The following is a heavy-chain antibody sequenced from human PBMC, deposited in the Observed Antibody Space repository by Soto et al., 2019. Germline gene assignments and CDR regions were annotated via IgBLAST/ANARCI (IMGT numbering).Heavy chain of an antibody. Sequence: EVQLLESGGGLVQPGGSLRLSCAASGFTFSTYAMTWVRQAPGKGLEWVSSISGSGTSTYYADSVKGRFTISRDISKNTLYLQLNSLRAEDTAVYYCAKAYYCIGASCSNWFDPWGQGTLVTVSS. CDR1: GFTFSTYA. CDR2: ISGSGTST. J-gene: IGHJ5*02. V-gene: IGHV3-23*01. CDR3: AKAYYCIGASCSNWFDP. D-gene: IGHD2-15*01.